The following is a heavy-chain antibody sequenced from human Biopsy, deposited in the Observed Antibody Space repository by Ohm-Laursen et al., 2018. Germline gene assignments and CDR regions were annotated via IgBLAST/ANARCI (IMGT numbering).Heavy chain of an antibody. CDR1: GDSISSGVYY. J-gene: IGHJ5*02. D-gene: IGHD3-10*01. CDR2: ISSGGYR. V-gene: IGHV4-31*01. CDR3: ARAPYVSGSFGWFDP. Sequence: SQTLSLTCTVSGDSISSGVYYWNWFRQHPEKGLEWIGYISSGGYRKYTPSLQSLITISMDTSRNQFSLILNSVTSADTAVYYCARAPYVSGSFGWFDPWGQGIVVTVSS.